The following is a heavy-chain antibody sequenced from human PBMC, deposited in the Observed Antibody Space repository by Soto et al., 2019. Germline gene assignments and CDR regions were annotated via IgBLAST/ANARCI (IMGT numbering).Heavy chain of an antibody. Sequence: QVQLVESGGGEVQPGRSLTISCAASGFTFSTYGMHWVRQTPGKGLEWVAVISYDGTNKFYSDSVKGRFTISRANFKNTLTLQMNSLRADDTAVYSCAKDLQSYGDYVYYFYGMDVWGLGTRVTVSS. V-gene: IGHV3-30*18. CDR3: AKDLQSYGDYVYYFYGMDV. CDR1: GFTFSTYG. D-gene: IGHD4-17*01. J-gene: IGHJ6*02. CDR2: ISYDGTNK.